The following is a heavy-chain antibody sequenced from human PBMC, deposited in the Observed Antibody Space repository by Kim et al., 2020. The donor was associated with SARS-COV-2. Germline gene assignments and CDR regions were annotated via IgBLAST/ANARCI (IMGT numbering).Heavy chain of an antibody. CDR3: VRRFGSGSYYNNYLDY. Sequence: SETLSLTCTVTGGSISVTTHYWGWIRQFPGKGLEWIGTVYYSGNSYFKPSLRRRATISVDTSKNQFSLNLSSVTAADTAVYYCVRRFGSGSYYNNYLDYWGQGSLVTSPQ. D-gene: IGHD3-10*01. CDR2: VYYSGNS. J-gene: IGHJ4*02. V-gene: IGHV4-39*01. CDR1: GGSISVTTHY.